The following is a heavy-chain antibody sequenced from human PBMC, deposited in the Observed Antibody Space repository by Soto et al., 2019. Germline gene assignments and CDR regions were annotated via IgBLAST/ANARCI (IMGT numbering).Heavy chain of an antibody. D-gene: IGHD5-12*01. CDR1: GGSISSYY. J-gene: IGHJ6*01. V-gene: IGHV4-59*08. Sequence: SETLSLTCTVSGGSISSYYWSWILQPPGKGLEWIGYIYYSGSTNYNPSLKSRVTISVDTSKNQFSLKLSSVTAADTAVYYCARLGASQQRFGDRYDYLAVCGRGTTDPVSS. CDR3: ARLGASQQRFGDRYDYLAV. CDR2: IYYSGST.